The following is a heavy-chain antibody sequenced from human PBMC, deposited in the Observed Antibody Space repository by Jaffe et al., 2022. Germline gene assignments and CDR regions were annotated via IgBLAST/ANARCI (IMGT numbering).Heavy chain of an antibody. V-gene: IGHV4-34*01. CDR3: ARGARITMIVVVITDAFDI. J-gene: IGHJ3*02. CDR1: GGSFSGYY. CDR2: INHSGST. Sequence: QVQLQQWGAGLLKPSETLSLTCAVYGGSFSGYYWSWIRQPPGKGLEWIGEINHSGSTNYNPSLKSRVTISVDTSKNQFSLKLSSVTAADTAVYYCARGARITMIVVVITDAFDIWGQGTMVTVSS. D-gene: IGHD3-22*01.